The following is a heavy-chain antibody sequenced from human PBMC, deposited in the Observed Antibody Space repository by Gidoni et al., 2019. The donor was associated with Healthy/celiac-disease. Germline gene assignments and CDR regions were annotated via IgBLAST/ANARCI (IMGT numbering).Heavy chain of an antibody. D-gene: IGHD3-10*01. CDR3: ARRGRRYGSGSYYNAAGDY. CDR2: IYYSGST. J-gene: IGHJ4*02. V-gene: IGHV4-39*01. CDR1: GGSISSSSYY. Sequence: QLQLQESGPVLVKPSETLSLTCTVSGGSISSSSYYWGWIRQPPGKGLEWIGSIYYSGSTYYNPSLKSRVTISVDTSKNQFSLKLSSVTAADTAVYYCARRGRRYGSGSYYNAAGDYWGQGTLVTVSS.